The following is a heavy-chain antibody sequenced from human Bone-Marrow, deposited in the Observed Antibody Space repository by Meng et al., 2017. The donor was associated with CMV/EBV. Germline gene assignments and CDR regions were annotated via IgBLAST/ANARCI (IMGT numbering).Heavy chain of an antibody. V-gene: IGHV2-5*01. CDR1: GFSLSTRGVG. CDR2: IYWNDDK. Sequence: SGPTLVKPTQTLTLTCTFSGFSLSTRGVGVGWIRQPPGKALEWLALIYWNDDKRHSPSLKSRLTSTKDTAKNQVVLTMTNMDPVDTDTYSCAHHSGGSSVKKWFDPWGQGTLVTVSS. D-gene: IGHD6-6*01. J-gene: IGHJ5*02. CDR3: AHHSGGSSVKKWFDP.